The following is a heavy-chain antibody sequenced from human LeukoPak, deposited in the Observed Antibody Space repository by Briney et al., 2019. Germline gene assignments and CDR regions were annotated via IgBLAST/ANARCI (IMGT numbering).Heavy chain of an antibody. V-gene: IGHV1-2*02. CDR2: INPNSGGT. CDR3: ARDFDDYSNYWFDP. Sequence: EASVKVSCKSSGYTFTGYYMHWVRQAPAQALEWMGWINPNSGGTNYAQKFQRRVTMNRDTSISTAYMELSRLRSDDTAVYYCARDFDDYSNYWFDPWGQGTLVTVSS. CDR1: GYTFTGYY. J-gene: IGHJ5*02. D-gene: IGHD4-11*01.